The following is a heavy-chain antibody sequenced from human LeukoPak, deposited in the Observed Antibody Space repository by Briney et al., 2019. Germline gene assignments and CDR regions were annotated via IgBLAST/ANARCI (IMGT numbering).Heavy chain of an antibody. Sequence: GGSLRLSCAASGFTFSDHYMDWVRQAPGKGLEWVGRTRKKTNSYTTEYAASVKGRFTISRDDSKNSLYLQMNSLRAEDTAVYYCARDPRAGYFDYWGQGTLVTVSS. D-gene: IGHD6-19*01. J-gene: IGHJ4*02. CDR3: ARDPRAGYFDY. CDR1: GFTFSDHY. V-gene: IGHV3-72*01. CDR2: TRKKTNSYTT.